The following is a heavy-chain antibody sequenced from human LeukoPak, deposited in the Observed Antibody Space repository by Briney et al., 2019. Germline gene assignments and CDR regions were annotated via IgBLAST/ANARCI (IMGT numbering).Heavy chain of an antibody. D-gene: IGHD5-18*01. CDR1: GFTFSNAW. J-gene: IGHJ4*02. CDR2: IKSKTDGGTT. V-gene: IGHV3-15*01. Sequence: GGSLRLSCAASGFTFSNAWMSWVRQAPGKGLEWVGRIKSKTDGGTTDYAAAVKGRFTISRDDSKNTLYLQMNSLKNEDTAVYYCTTKKVDTAMVHFDYWGQGTLVTVYS. CDR3: TTKKVDTAMVHFDY.